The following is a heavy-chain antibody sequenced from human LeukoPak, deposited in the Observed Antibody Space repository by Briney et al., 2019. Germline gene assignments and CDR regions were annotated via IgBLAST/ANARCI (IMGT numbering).Heavy chain of an antibody. V-gene: IGHV3-7*01. CDR1: GFTFSTNW. CDR3: ARDEYNWNVDAFDI. D-gene: IGHD1-20*01. J-gene: IGHJ3*02. CDR2: IKEDGSEK. Sequence: GGSLRLSCAASGFTFSTNWMSWVRQAPGKGLERVANIKEDGSEKYYVDSVKGRFTISRDNAKNSLYLQMNSLRAEDTAVYYCARDEYNWNVDAFDIWGQGTVVTVSS.